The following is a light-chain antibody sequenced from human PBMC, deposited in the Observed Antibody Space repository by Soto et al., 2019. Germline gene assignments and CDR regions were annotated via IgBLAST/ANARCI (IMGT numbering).Light chain of an antibody. J-gene: IGKJ4*01. CDR3: QQSYSTIT. Sequence: DIQMTQSPSSLSASVGARVTITCRASQSISSYLNWYQQKPGKAPKLLIYAASSLQSRVPSRFSGSRSGTDFNLTISSLQPEDFAIYYCQQSYSTITFGEGTKVEIK. V-gene: IGKV1-39*01. CDR2: AAS. CDR1: QSISSY.